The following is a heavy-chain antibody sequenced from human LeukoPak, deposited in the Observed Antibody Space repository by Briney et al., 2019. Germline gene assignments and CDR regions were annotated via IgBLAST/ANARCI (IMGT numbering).Heavy chain of an antibody. D-gene: IGHD3-9*01. Sequence: ASVKVSCKASGYTFTSYGISWVRQAPGQGLEWMGWISAYDGNTNYAQKLQGRVTMTTDTSTSTAYIELRSLRSDDTAVYYCARGTYYDILTGYYSPYLFDYWGQGTLVTVSS. CDR1: GYTFTSYG. J-gene: IGHJ4*02. CDR2: ISAYDGNT. CDR3: ARGTYYDILTGYYSPYLFDY. V-gene: IGHV1-18*01.